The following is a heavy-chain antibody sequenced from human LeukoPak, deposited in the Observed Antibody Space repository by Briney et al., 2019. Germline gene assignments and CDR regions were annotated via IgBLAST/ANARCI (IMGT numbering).Heavy chain of an antibody. V-gene: IGHV1-69*04. D-gene: IGHD6-19*01. CDR3: AGEKQWLVDY. CDR2: IIPILGIA. J-gene: IGHJ4*02. CDR1: GGAFSSYA. Sequence: ASVKVSCKASGGAFSSYAISWVRQAPGQGLEWMGRIIPILGIANYAQEFQGRVTITADKSTSTAYMELSSLRSEDTAVYYCAGEKQWLVDYWGQGTLVTVSS.